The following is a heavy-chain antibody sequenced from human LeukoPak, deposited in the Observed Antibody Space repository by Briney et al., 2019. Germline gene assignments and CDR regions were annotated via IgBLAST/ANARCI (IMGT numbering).Heavy chain of an antibody. V-gene: IGHV1-18*01. D-gene: IGHD6-19*01. J-gene: IGHJ4*02. CDR2: ISAYNDNT. Sequence: ASVTVSFKASGYTFINYGISWVRQAPGQGREGMGWISAYNDNTNYAQNLQGRVIMTTDTSTSTAYMELRSLRSDDTAVYYCARDMGPRSSGWYESEPSDYWGQGTLVTVSS. CDR1: GYTFINYG. CDR3: ARDMGPRSSGWYESEPSDY.